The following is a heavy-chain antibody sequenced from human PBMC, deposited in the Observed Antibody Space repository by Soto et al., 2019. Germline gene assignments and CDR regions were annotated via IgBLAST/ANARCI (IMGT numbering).Heavy chain of an antibody. CDR3: ARTHSKTEYTEGFDF. D-gene: IGHD2-2*02. Sequence: ASVKVSCKTSGYTFTIHGIIWVRWAPGRGLEWMGWISAYNVDTKYAQRVQDRVSMTTDTSTATAYIELRSLRFDDTAIYFCARTHSKTEYTEGFDFWGQGTPVTVSS. CDR2: ISAYNVDT. V-gene: IGHV1-18*04. CDR1: GYTFTIHG. J-gene: IGHJ4*02.